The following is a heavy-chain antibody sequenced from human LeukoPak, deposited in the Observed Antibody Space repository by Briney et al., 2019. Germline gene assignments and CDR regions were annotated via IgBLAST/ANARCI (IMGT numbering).Heavy chain of an antibody. CDR3: ARVEAADSGSYSYYYYGMDV. D-gene: IGHD1-26*01. Sequence: PGGSLRLSCAASGFTFSSYEMNWVRQAPGKGLEWVSYISNSGSIIYYADSMKGRFTISRDNAKNSLYLQMNSLRAEDTAVYYCARVEAADSGSYSYYYYGMDVWGQGTTVTVSS. V-gene: IGHV3-48*03. CDR2: ISNSGSII. J-gene: IGHJ6*02. CDR1: GFTFSSYE.